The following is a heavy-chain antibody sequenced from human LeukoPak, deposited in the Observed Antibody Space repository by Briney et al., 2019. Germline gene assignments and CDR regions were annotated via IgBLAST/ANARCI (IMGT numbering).Heavy chain of an antibody. V-gene: IGHV1-18*04. Sequence: ASVNVSCKASGYTFTSYGISWVRQAPGQGLEWMGWISAYNGNTNYAQKLQGRVTMTTDTSTNTAYMELRSLRSDDTAVYYCAREGEYYGSGSYYPYYYGMDVWGKGTTVTVSS. D-gene: IGHD3-10*01. J-gene: IGHJ6*04. CDR3: AREGEYYGSGSYYPYYYGMDV. CDR1: GYTFTSYG. CDR2: ISAYNGNT.